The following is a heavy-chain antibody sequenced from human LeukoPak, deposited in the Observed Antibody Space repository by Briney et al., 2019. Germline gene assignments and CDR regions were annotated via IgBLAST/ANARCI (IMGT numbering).Heavy chain of an antibody. J-gene: IGHJ3*02. D-gene: IGHD3-22*01. CDR1: GFTFSSYS. V-gene: IGHV3-21*01. CDR2: ISSSSSYI. CDR3: ARGRLSKGPARYYDSSGYSDAFDI. Sequence: GSLRLSCAASGFTFSSYSMNWVRQAPGKGLEWVSSISSSSSYIYYADSVKGRFTISRDNAKNSLYLQMNSLRAEDTAVYYCARGRLSKGPARYYDSSGYSDAFDIWGQGTMVTVSS.